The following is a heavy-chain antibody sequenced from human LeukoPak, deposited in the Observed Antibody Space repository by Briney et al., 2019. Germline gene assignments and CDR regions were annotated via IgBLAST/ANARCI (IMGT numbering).Heavy chain of an antibody. Sequence: ASVKVSCKASGYTFNTYAKHWVRQAPGQRLEWMGWISAGNGNTKYSQKFQGRVTITRDTSATTAYLELSSLRSEDTAVYYCARDPLAAETYFDYWGQGTLVTVSS. D-gene: IGHD2-15*01. CDR2: ISAGNGNT. V-gene: IGHV1-3*01. CDR1: GYTFNTYA. J-gene: IGHJ4*02. CDR3: ARDPLAAETYFDY.